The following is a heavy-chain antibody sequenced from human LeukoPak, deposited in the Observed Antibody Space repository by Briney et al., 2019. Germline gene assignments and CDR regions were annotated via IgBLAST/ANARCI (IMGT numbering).Heavy chain of an antibody. J-gene: IGHJ4*02. D-gene: IGHD6-19*01. CDR3: ARGPFTSGLFDY. Sequence: PWGSLRLSCAASGFTFSSYTRNWVRQAPGKGLEWVSSISTSSNTIYYVDSVKGRFTISRDNPKNSLYLQMNSLRADDTAVYYCARGPFTSGLFDYWGQGTLVTVSS. CDR1: GFTFSSYT. V-gene: IGHV3-21*01. CDR2: ISTSSNTI.